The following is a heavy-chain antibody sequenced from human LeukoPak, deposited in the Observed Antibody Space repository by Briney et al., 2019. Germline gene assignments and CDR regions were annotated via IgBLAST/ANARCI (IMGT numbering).Heavy chain of an antibody. V-gene: IGHV3-7*01. D-gene: IGHD1-1*01. Sequence: GSLRLSCAASGFSVRDFWMTWVRRAPGKGLEWVAHIKEDRTADYYVDSVKGRFSISKDDGKNSLHLQMNSLRVEDTAVYYCVRGGWELDYWGQGTLVTVSS. CDR3: VRGGWELDY. J-gene: IGHJ4*02. CDR1: GFSVRDFW. CDR2: IKEDRTAD.